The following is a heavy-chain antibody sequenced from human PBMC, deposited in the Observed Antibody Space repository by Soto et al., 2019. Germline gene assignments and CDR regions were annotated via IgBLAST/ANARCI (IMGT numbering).Heavy chain of an antibody. CDR1: GDSIGINVW. Sequence: SETLTLTCAVSGDSIGINVWWSCLRQPPGKGLEWIGEVYHNGLTDYNPSLKGRVTMSADTSKNQFSLNVTSVTAADTAMYYCARDAAVPGETDRFDYWGQGTLVTVSS. J-gene: IGHJ4*02. D-gene: IGHD6-19*01. CDR3: ARDAAVPGETDRFDY. CDR2: VYHNGLT. V-gene: IGHV4-4*02.